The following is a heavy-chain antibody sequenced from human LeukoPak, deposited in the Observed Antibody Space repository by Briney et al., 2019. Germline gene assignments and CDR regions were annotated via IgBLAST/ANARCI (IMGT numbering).Heavy chain of an antibody. CDR2: IWYGGSNK. CDR3: ARCGQQLEWFDP. D-gene: IGHD6-13*01. V-gene: IGHV3-33*08. CDR1: GFTFSSYG. J-gene: IGHJ5*02. Sequence: GGSLRLSCAASGFTFSSYGMHWVRQAPGKGLEWVAVIWYGGSNKYYADSVKGRFTISRDNSKNTLYLQMNSLRAEDTAVYYCARCGQQLEWFDPWGQGTLVTVSS.